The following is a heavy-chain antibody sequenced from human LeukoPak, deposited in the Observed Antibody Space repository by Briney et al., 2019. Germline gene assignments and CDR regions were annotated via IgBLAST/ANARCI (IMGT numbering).Heavy chain of an antibody. D-gene: IGHD2-2*02. V-gene: IGHV1-8*01. CDR3: ARETGYCSSTSCYSIDY. CDR2: MNPNSGNT. J-gene: IGHJ4*02. CDR1: GYTFTSYD. Sequence: ASVKVSCKASGYTFTSYDINWVRQATGQGLEWMGWMNPNSGNTGYAQKFQGRVTMTRNTSISTAYMELSSLRSEDTAVYYCARETGYCSSTSCYSIDYWGQGTLVTVSS.